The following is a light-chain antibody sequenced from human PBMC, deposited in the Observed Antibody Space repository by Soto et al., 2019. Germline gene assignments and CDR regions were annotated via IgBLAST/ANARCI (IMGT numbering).Light chain of an antibody. V-gene: IGLV2-14*01. J-gene: IGLJ1*01. CDR2: EVS. Sequence: QSVLTQPASVSGSPGQSITISCTGTSSDIGGYNYVSWYQQHPGKAPKLMIYEVSNRPSGISNRFSGSKSGNTASLTISGLQADDEADYYCSSYTTTNTYVFGTGTKGHRP. CDR3: SSYTTTNTYV. CDR1: SSDIGGYNY.